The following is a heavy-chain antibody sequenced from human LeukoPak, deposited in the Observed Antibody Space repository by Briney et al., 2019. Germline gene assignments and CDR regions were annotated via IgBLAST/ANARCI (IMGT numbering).Heavy chain of an antibody. CDR3: GRQGYTASYYFFDY. D-gene: IGHD1-26*01. Sequence: PSETLSLTCTVSSGSIRSYYWGWVRQPPGKGLEWIGRIYTTGTTQYNPSLKSRVTMSVVTPTNQFSLNLRSMTAADTAVYYCGRQGYTASYYFFDYWSQGTLVAVS. CDR2: IYTTGTT. J-gene: IGHJ4*02. CDR1: SGSIRSYY. V-gene: IGHV4-4*07.